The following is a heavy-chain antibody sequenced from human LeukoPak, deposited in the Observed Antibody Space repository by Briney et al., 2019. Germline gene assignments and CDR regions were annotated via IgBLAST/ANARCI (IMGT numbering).Heavy chain of an antibody. CDR1: GGSFSGYY. Sequence: SETLSLTCAAYGGSFSGYYWNLIRQPPGKGLEWIGEINHSGSTKYNPSLKSRVNISIDTSKNQFSLKLSQVTAADTAVYYCAGSTDYGGNVFDYWGQGTLVTVSS. CDR2: INHSGST. V-gene: IGHV4-34*01. J-gene: IGHJ4*02. D-gene: IGHD4-23*01. CDR3: AGSTDYGGNVFDY.